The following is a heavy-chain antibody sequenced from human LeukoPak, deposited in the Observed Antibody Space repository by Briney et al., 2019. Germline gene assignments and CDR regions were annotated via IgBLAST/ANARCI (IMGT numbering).Heavy chain of an antibody. Sequence: SETLCLTCTVSGGTLSGGSISTYYWNWIRQPPGKGLEWIGFIYHSGSTNYNPSLKSRVTISLDTSKNQFSLKLTSVTAADTAIYYCARVGGMTTINNAAFDIWGQGTMVTVSS. CDR2: IYHSGST. CDR1: GGSISTYY. V-gene: IGHV4-59*01. CDR3: ARVGGMTTINNAAFDI. D-gene: IGHD4-4*01. J-gene: IGHJ3*02.